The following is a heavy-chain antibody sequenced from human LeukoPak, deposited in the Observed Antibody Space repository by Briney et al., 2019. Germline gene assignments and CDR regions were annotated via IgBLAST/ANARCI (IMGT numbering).Heavy chain of an antibody. Sequence: GGSLRLSCAASGFTFDDYGMSWVRQAPGKGLEWVANIKQDGSEKYYVDSVKGRLTVSRDNAKNSLYLQMNSLRVEDTAVYYCTRDSGRFRLDYWGQGILVTVSS. CDR3: TRDSGRFRLDY. J-gene: IGHJ4*02. V-gene: IGHV3-7*01. D-gene: IGHD6-19*01. CDR1: GFTFDDYG. CDR2: IKQDGSEK.